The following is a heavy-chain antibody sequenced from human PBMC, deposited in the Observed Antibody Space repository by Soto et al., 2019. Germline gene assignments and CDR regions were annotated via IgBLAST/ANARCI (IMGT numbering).Heavy chain of an antibody. D-gene: IGHD6-6*01. Sequence: QVQLVESGGGVVQPGRSLRLSCAASGFTFSSYGMHWVRQAPGKGLEWVAVIWYDGSNKYYADSVKGRFTISRDNSKNTLYLQMNSLRAEDTAVYYCARTGEGDSSIAAHFHYGYWGQGTLVTVSS. V-gene: IGHV3-33*01. CDR3: ARTGEGDSSIAAHFHYGY. CDR2: IWYDGSNK. CDR1: GFTFSSYG. J-gene: IGHJ4*02.